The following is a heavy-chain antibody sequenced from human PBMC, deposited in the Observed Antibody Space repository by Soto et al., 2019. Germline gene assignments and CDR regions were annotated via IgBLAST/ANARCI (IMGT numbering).Heavy chain of an antibody. Sequence: SETLSLTCAVYGGSVSGYYWSWIRQPPGEGLEWVGEMNHSGSTNYNPSLKRRVTIAVDTSKNQFSLKLSSVTAADTAVYYCARGQYYDFWSGYPQVYYYYYMDVWGKGTTVPVSS. J-gene: IGHJ6*03. CDR1: GGSVSGYY. CDR2: MNHSGST. V-gene: IGHV4-34*01. D-gene: IGHD3-3*01. CDR3: ARGQYYDFWSGYPQVYYYYYMDV.